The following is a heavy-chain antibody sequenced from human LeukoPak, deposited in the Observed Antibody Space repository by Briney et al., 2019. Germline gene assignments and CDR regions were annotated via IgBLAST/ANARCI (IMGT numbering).Heavy chain of an antibody. J-gene: IGHJ4*02. CDR1: GFTFSSYS. V-gene: IGHV3-48*01. CDR3: AREGSYYDSSGYYLVDY. D-gene: IGHD3-22*01. CDR2: ISSSGTI. Sequence: GGSLRLSCAASGFTFSSYSMNWVRQAPGKGLEWVSYISSSGTIYYADSVKGRFTISRDNAKNSLYLQMNSLRAEDTAVYYCAREGSYYDSSGYYLVDYWGQGTLVTVSS.